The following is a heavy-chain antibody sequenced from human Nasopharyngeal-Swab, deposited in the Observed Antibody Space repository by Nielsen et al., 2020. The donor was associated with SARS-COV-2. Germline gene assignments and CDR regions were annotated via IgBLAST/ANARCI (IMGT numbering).Heavy chain of an antibody. Sequence: AGSLRLSCTVSGGSISSYYWNWVRQPPGKGLEWIAYVYYSGSTKYNPSLKSRVTISVDRAKNQVSLKLTSVTAADTAVYYCARGDILTPYYYMDVWGRGTTVAVSS. CDR3: ARGDILTPYYYMDV. J-gene: IGHJ6*03. D-gene: IGHD3-9*01. CDR1: GGSISSYY. CDR2: VYYSGST. V-gene: IGHV4-59*01.